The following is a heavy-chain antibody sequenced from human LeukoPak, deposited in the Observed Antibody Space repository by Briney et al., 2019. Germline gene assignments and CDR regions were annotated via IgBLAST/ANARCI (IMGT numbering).Heavy chain of an antibody. Sequence: SETLSLTCAVYGGSFSGYYWSWIRQPPGKGLEWIGEINHSGSTNYNPSLKSRVTISVDTSKNQFSLEVRYVTAAETAVYYCARYSGRPGTPMDVWGKGTTVTVSS. CDR2: INHSGST. CDR3: ARYSGRPGTPMDV. V-gene: IGHV4-34*01. J-gene: IGHJ6*03. D-gene: IGHD2-2*01. CDR1: GGSFSGYY.